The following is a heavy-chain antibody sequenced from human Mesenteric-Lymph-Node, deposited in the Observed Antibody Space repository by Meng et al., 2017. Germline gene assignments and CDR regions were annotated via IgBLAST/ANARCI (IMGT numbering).Heavy chain of an antibody. CDR3: ARGPTTYFDY. CDR1: APSILLIYYY. V-gene: IGHV4-30-4*01. J-gene: IGHJ4*02. D-gene: IGHD4-17*01. Sequence: LQEHHPGVVNTALPLSLNFTGSAPSILLIYYYPSWIPHPTWTHLWCGFYNYYSGSTNYYPSLKSRVTISADTSKSQCYLKLSTVTAADTAVYYCARGPTTYFDYWGQGTLVTVSS. CDR2: NYYSGST.